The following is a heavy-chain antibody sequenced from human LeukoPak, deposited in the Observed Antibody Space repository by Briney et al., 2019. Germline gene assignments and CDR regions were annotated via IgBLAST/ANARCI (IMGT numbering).Heavy chain of an antibody. CDR2: IYYSGST. D-gene: IGHD2-2*01. Sequence: SETLSLTCTVSGYSISSGYYWGWIRQPPGKGLEWIGSIYYSGSTYYNPSLKSRVTISVDTSKNQFSLKLSSVTAADTAVYYCAKTGARRTSSKADNWFDPWGQGTLATVSS. J-gene: IGHJ5*02. CDR1: GYSISSGYY. CDR3: AKTGARRTSSKADNWFDP. V-gene: IGHV4-38-2*02.